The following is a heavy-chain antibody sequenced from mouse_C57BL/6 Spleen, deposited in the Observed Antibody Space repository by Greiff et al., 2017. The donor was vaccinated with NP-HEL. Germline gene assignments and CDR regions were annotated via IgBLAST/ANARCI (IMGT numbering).Heavy chain of an antibody. J-gene: IGHJ4*01. V-gene: IGHV1-53*01. Sequence: QVQLKESGTELVKPGASVKLSCKASGYTFTSYWMHWVKQRPGQGLEWIGNINPSNGGTNYNEKFKSKATLTVDKSSSTAYMQLSSLTSEDSAVYYCARWVTVVNYAMDCWGQGTSVTVAS. CDR3: ARWVTVVNYAMDC. D-gene: IGHD1-1*01. CDR1: GYTFTSYW. CDR2: INPSNGGT.